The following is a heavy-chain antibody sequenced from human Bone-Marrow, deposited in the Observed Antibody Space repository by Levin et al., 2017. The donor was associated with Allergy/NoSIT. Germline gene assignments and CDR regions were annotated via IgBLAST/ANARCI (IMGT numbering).Heavy chain of an antibody. D-gene: IGHD3-16*02. CDR3: AKDRPRGDYIWGSYRRGAFDI. Sequence: GESLKISCAASGFTFSSYAMSWVRQAPGKGLEWVSAISGSGGSTYYADSVKGRFTISRDNSKNTLYLQMNSLRAEDTAVYYCAKDRPRGDYIWGSYRRGAFDIWGQGTMVTVSS. CDR1: GFTFSSYA. J-gene: IGHJ3*02. V-gene: IGHV3-23*01. CDR2: ISGSGGST.